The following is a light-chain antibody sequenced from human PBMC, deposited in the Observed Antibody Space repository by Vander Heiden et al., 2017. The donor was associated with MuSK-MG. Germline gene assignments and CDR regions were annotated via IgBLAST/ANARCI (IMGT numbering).Light chain of an antibody. CDR1: QSISSY. V-gene: IGKV1-39*01. CDR3: QQSYSTPRYT. CDR2: AAS. J-gene: IGKJ2*01. Sequence: DIQMTQSPSSLSASVGDRVTITCRASQSISSYLNWYQQKPGKAPKLLIYAASSLQSGVPSRFSGSGYGTDFTLTISSLQPEDFATYYCQQSYSTPRYTFGQGTKLEIK.